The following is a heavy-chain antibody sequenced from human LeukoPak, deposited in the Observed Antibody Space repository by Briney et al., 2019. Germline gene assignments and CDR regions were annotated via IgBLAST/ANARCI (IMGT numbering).Heavy chain of an antibody. CDR3: ARHLGDIVVVVAATSNWFDP. CDR1: GYSISSGYY. CDR2: IYHSGST. J-gene: IGHJ5*02. D-gene: IGHD2-15*01. V-gene: IGHV4-38-2*01. Sequence: SETLSLTCAVSGYSISSGYYWGWIRQPPGQGLEWIGGIYHSGSTYYNPSLKGRVTISVDTSKTQFSLKLSSVTAADTAVYYCARHLGDIVVVVAATSNWFDPWGQGTLVTVSS.